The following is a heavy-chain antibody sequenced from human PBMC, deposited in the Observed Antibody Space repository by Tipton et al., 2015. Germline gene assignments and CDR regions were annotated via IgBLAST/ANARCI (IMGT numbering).Heavy chain of an antibody. CDR3: AKTHGAYDWYLGQ. V-gene: IGHV4-31*03. CDR2: IYYSGSA. J-gene: IGHJ4*02. CDR1: GASVSSGTYY. Sequence: TLSLTCTVSGASVSSGTYYWSWIRQPPGKGLEWIGYIYYSGSAYYNPSLKSRVTMSVDTSKNQFSLKLSSVTAADTAVYFCAKTHGAYDWYLGQWGQGTLVTVSS. D-gene: IGHD5-12*01.